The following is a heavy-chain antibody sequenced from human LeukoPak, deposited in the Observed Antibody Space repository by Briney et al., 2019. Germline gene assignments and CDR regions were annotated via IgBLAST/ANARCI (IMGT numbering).Heavy chain of an antibody. D-gene: IGHD2-15*01. V-gene: IGHV3-21*04. CDR2: ISSSSSYI. Sequence: TGGSLRLSCAASGFTFSSYSMNWVRQAPGKGLEWVSSISSSSSYIYYADSVKGRFTISRDNAKNSLYLQMNSLRAEDTAVYYCAKMGGSCYSVNCNWFDPWGQGTLVTVSS. CDR3: AKMGGSCYSVNCNWFDP. CDR1: GFTFSSYS. J-gene: IGHJ5*02.